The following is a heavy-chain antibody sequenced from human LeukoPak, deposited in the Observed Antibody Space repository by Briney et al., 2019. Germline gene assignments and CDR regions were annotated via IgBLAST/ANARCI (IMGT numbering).Heavy chain of an antibody. V-gene: IGHV3-30*18. CDR1: GFTFSSYG. CDR3: ANEEAADGDAFDI. J-gene: IGHJ3*02. CDR2: ISYDGSNE. Sequence: PGGSLRLSCAASGFTFSSYGMHWVRQAPGKGLEWVTVISYDGSNEYFADSVKGRFTISRDNSKNTLYLQMSSLRAEDTAVYYCANEEAADGDAFDIWGQGTMVTVSS. D-gene: IGHD6-13*01.